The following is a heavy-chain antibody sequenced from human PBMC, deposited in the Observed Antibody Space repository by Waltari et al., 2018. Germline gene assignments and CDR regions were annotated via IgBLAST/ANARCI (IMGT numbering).Heavy chain of an antibody. D-gene: IGHD3-16*01. V-gene: IGHV4-59*13. Sequence: QVQLQESGPGLVKPSETLSLTCTVPGGSIRSYYWSWIRQPPGKGLEWIGYIFYSGNTNYNPSLKSRVTILVDTSKNQFSLKLSSVTAADTAVYYCARQDLGDDCFFCFDSWGQGTLLTVSS. CDR1: GGSIRSYY. CDR2: IFYSGNT. J-gene: IGHJ4*02. CDR3: ARQDLGDDCFFCFDS.